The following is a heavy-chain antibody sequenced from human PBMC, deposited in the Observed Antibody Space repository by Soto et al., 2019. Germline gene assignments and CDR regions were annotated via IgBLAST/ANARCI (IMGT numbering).Heavy chain of an antibody. D-gene: IGHD2-15*01. V-gene: IGHV3-23*01. J-gene: IGHJ4*02. CDR2: VSIGGST. Sequence: PAGSLRLSCAASGFTFSSYAMGWIRQGPGKGMEWVAVVSIGGSTHYADSVRRRFTISRDNSKNTLSLQMNSLTAEDTAVYFCAKRRGAGGHFDYWGQGALVTVSS. CDR3: AKRRGAGGHFDY. CDR1: GFTFSSYA.